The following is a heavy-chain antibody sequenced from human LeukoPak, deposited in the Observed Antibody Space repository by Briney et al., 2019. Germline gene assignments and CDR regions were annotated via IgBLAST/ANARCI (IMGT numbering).Heavy chain of an antibody. CDR1: GFPFSTFW. D-gene: IGHD3-16*01. J-gene: IGHJ4*02. CDR2: IKQDETEK. Sequence: GGSLRLSCAVSGFPFSTFWMSWVRQAPGKGLEWVANIKQDETEKYYVDSVKGRFTISRDNAKNSLYLQMNSLRAEDTAVYFCARDYRGVFDYWGQGTLVTVSS. CDR3: ARDYRGVFDY. V-gene: IGHV3-7*01.